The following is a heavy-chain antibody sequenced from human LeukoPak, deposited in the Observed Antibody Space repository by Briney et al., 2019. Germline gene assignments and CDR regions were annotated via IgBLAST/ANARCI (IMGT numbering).Heavy chain of an antibody. V-gene: IGHV3-30*02. CDR1: GYTFSSYG. Sequence: GGSLRLSCAASGYTFSSYGMHWVRQAPGKGLEWGAFIRYDGSNKYYADSVKGRFTISRENSKNTLYLQMNSLRAEDTAVYYCAKDLKHYYGSGSFEFDYWGQGTLVTVSS. D-gene: IGHD3-10*01. CDR2: IRYDGSNK. CDR3: AKDLKHYYGSGSFEFDY. J-gene: IGHJ4*02.